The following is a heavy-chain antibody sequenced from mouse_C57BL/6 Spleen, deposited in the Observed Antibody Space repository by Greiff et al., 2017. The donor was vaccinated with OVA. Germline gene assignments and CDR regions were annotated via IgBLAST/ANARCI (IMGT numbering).Heavy chain of an antibody. CDR3: ARTETAQATFAY. CDR2: IHPNSGST. D-gene: IGHD3-2*02. J-gene: IGHJ3*01. V-gene: IGHV1-64*01. CDR1: GYTFTSYW. Sequence: VQLQQSGAELVKPGASVKLSCKASGYTFTSYWMHWVKQRPGQGLEWIGMIHPNSGSTNYNEKFKSKATLTVDKSSSTAYMQLSSLTSEDSAVYYCARTETAQATFAYWGQGTLVTVSA.